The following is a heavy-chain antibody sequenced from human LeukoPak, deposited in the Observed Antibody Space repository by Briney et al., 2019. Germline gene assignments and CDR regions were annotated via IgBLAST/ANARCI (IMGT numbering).Heavy chain of an antibody. Sequence: QTGGSLRLSCAAAGFSFNNYWMSWIRQTPGEALEWVANIKQDGSEMYYLDSVKGRFTISRDNAKNSLFLQMNSLGGDDTAIYYCARDKVTGASYFDYWGQGTLVTVSS. CDR3: ARDKVTGASYFDY. D-gene: IGHD7-27*01. V-gene: IGHV3-7*01. CDR2: IKQDGSEM. J-gene: IGHJ4*02. CDR1: GFSFNNYW.